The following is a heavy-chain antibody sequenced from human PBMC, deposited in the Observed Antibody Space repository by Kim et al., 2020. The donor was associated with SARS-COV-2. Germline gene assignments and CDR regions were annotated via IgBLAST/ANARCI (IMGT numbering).Heavy chain of an antibody. Sequence: SETLSLTCTVSGGSISSSSYYWGWIRQPPGKGLEWIGSIYYSGSTYYNPSLKSRVTISVDTSKNQFSLKLSSVTAADTAVYYCARRRALYYYDSSGSPDAFDIWGQGTMVTVSS. CDR2: IYYSGST. CDR1: GGSISSSSYY. D-gene: IGHD3-22*01. CDR3: ARRRALYYYDSSGSPDAFDI. J-gene: IGHJ3*02. V-gene: IGHV4-39*01.